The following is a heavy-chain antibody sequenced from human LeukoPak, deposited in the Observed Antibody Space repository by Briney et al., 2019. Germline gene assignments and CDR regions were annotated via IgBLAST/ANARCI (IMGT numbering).Heavy chain of an antibody. D-gene: IGHD2-2*01. V-gene: IGHV7-4-1*01. CDR2: INTNTGNP. Sequence: ASVKVSCKASGYTFTSYAMNWVRQAPGQGLEWMGWINTNTGNPTYAQGFTGRFVFSLDTSVSTAYPQICSLKAEDTAVYYCARGGYCSSTSCSPRSWFDPWGQGTLVTVSS. CDR3: ARGGYCSSTSCSPRSWFDP. J-gene: IGHJ5*02. CDR1: GYTFTSYA.